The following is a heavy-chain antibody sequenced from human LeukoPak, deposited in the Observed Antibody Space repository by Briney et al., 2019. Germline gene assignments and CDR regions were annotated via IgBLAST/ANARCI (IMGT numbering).Heavy chain of an antibody. Sequence: SETLSLTCTVSGGSISSYYWSWIRQPPGKGLEWIGYIYYSGSTNYNPSLKSRVTISVDTSKNQFSLKLSSVTAADTAVYYCAREAAGSTNYYYYYMDVWGKGTTVTVSS. V-gene: IGHV4-59*01. CDR1: GGSISSYY. D-gene: IGHD6-13*01. J-gene: IGHJ6*03. CDR2: IYYSGST. CDR3: AREAAGSTNYYYYYMDV.